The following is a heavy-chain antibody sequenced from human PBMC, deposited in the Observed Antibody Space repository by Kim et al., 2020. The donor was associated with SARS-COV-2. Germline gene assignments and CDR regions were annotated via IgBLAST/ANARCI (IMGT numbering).Heavy chain of an antibody. CDR2: INHSGST. D-gene: IGHD6-6*01. V-gene: IGHV4-34*01. J-gene: IGHJ4*02. CDR3: AGWSIAARSAFDY. Sequence: SETLSLTCAVYGGSFSGYYWSWIRQPPGKGLEWIGEINHSGSTNYNPSLKSRVTISVDTSKNQFSLKLSSVTAADTAVYYCAGWSIAARSAFDYWGQGTLVTVSS. CDR1: GGSFSGYY.